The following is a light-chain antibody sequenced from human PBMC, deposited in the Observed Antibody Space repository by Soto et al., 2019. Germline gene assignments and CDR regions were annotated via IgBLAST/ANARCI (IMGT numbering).Light chain of an antibody. Sequence: EIVLTQSPGTLSLSPGERATLSCRASQSISSSYLAWYQQKPGQAPRLLVYGASSRATGIPDRFSGSGFGTDFTLTSSRLEPEDFAVYYCQQYGSSRFTFGPGTKVDIK. V-gene: IGKV3-20*01. CDR1: QSISSSY. CDR2: GAS. CDR3: QQYGSSRFT. J-gene: IGKJ3*01.